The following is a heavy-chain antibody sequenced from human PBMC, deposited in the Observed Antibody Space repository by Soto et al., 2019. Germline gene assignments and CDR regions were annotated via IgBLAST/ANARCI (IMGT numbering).Heavy chain of an antibody. V-gene: IGHV1-2*02. D-gene: IGHD3-22*01. CDR2: INPNSGGT. J-gene: IGHJ4*02. CDR1: GYTFTGYY. Sequence: QVQLVQSGAEVKKPGASVKVSCKASGYTFTGYYMHWVRQAPGQGLEWMGWINPNSGGTNYAQKFQGRVTMTRDTSISTAYMELSRLRSDDTAVYYCARAYYDSSGYPSFDYWGQGTLVTVSS. CDR3: ARAYYDSSGYPSFDY.